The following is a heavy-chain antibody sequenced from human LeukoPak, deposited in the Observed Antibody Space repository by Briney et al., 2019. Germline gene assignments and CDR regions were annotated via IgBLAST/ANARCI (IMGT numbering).Heavy chain of an antibody. CDR1: GFTFSTYG. D-gene: IGHD1-14*01. Sequence: GGSLRLSCAASGFTFSTYGMNWVRQAPGKGLEWVSAISAGGGNTYYADSVKGRFTISRDNSKNALFLEMNSLRAEDTAVYYCAKEYSVRNQFDYWGQGTLVAVSS. J-gene: IGHJ4*02. V-gene: IGHV3-23*01. CDR3: AKEYSVRNQFDY. CDR2: ISAGGGNT.